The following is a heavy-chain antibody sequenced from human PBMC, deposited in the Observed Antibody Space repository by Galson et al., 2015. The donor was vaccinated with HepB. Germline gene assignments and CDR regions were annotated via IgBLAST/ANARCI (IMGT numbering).Heavy chain of an antibody. CDR3: AREPLYGSGNYYYMDV. V-gene: IGHV1-3*01. CDR2: INAGNGNT. D-gene: IGHD3-10*01. Sequence: SVKVSCKASGYTFTSYAMHWVRQAPGQRLEWMGWINAGNGNTKYSQKFQGRVTITRDTSASTAYMELSSLRSEDTAVYYCAREPLYGSGNYYYMDVWGKGTTVTVSS. J-gene: IGHJ6*03. CDR1: GYTFTSYA.